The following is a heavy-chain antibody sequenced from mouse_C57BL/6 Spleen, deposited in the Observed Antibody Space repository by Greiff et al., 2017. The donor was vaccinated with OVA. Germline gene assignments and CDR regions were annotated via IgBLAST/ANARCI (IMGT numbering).Heavy chain of an antibody. CDR2: ISDGGSYT. D-gene: IGHD2-10*02. J-gene: IGHJ3*01. V-gene: IGHV5-4*01. Sequence: EVKVVESGGGLVKPGGSLKLSCAASGFTFSSYAMSWVRQTPEKRLEWVATISDGGSYTYSQDNVKGRFTISRDNTKNILYLQMCHLKSEDTAMYYCAREVGMASWFAYWGQGTLVTVSA. CDR1: GFTFSSYA. CDR3: AREVGMASWFAY.